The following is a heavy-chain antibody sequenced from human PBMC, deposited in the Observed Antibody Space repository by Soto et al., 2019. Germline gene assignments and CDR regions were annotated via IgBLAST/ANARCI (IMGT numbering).Heavy chain of an antibody. CDR3: ATNHDYVGAFDI. V-gene: IGHV4-34*01. D-gene: IGHD3-16*01. CDR2: INHSGST. Sequence: QVQLQQWGAGLLKPSETLSLTCAVYGGSFSGYYWSWIRQPPGKGLEWIGEINHSGSTNYNPTLKSRVTISVDTSKNQFSLKLSYVTAADTAVYYCATNHDYVGAFDIWGQGTMVTVSS. J-gene: IGHJ3*02. CDR1: GGSFSGYY.